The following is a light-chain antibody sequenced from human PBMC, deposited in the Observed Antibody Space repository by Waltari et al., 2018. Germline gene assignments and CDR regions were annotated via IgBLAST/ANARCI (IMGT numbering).Light chain of an antibody. CDR2: GTS. CDR3: QQYDGEVVT. Sequence: EIVLTQSPGPLSLSPDDRAPLSCRASQSVTSISLTWYQQKLGQAPRLLIYGTSSRATGIPDRFSGSGSGTDFTLTISRLEPEDFAIYYCQQYDGEVVTFGGGTKVEI. J-gene: IGKJ4*01. V-gene: IGKV3-20*01. CDR1: QSVTSIS.